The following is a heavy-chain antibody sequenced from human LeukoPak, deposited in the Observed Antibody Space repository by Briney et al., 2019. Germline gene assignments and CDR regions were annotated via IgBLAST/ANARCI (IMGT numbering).Heavy chain of an antibody. CDR3: ASPDSSSWYGFFDC. CDR2: INSNSDTV. CDR1: GFTFRTYG. V-gene: IGHV3-48*04. D-gene: IGHD6-13*01. Sequence: GGSLRLSCAASGFTFRTYGMNWVRQAPGKGLEWISYINSNSDTVHYSNSVEGRFTISRDNAKNTLYLQMNSLRAGDTAVYYCASPDSSSWYGFFDCWGQGTLVTVSS. J-gene: IGHJ4*02.